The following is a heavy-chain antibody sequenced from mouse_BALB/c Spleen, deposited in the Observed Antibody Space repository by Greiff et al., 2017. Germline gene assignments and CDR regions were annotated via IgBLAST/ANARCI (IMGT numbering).Heavy chain of an antibody. CDR2: ISYSGST. CDR1: GYSITSDYA. J-gene: IGHJ4*01. V-gene: IGHV3-2*02. D-gene: IGHD2-1*01. CDR3: ASPIYYGNYDAMDY. Sequence: EVQLQESGPGLVKPSQSLSLTCTVTGYSITSDYAWNWIRQFPGNKLEWMGYISYSGSTSYNPSLKSRISITRDTSKNQFFLQLNSVTTEDTATYYCASPIYYGNYDAMDYWGQGTSVTVSS.